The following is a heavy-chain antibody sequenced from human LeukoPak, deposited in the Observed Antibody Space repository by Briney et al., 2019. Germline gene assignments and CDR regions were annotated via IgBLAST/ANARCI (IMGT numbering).Heavy chain of an antibody. CDR1: GYTFTSYG. Sequence: ASVKVSCKASGYTFTSYGISWVRQAPGQGLEWMGWISAYNGNTNYAQKLQGRVTMTTDTSTSTAYMALRSLRSDDTAVYYCATSQYYYGSGSYYSDYWGQGTLVTVSS. J-gene: IGHJ4*02. V-gene: IGHV1-18*01. CDR2: ISAYNGNT. CDR3: ATSQYYYGSGSYYSDY. D-gene: IGHD3-10*01.